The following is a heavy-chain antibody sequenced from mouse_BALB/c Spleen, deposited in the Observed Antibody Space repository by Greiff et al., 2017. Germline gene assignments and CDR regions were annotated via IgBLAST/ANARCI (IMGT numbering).Heavy chain of an antibody. CDR1: GYAFSSYW. J-gene: IGHJ3*01. D-gene: IGHD2-1*01. CDR3: ARSGNYPFAY. CDR2: IYPGDGDT. Sequence: QVQLQQSGAELVRPGSSVKISCKASGYAFSSYWMNWVKQRPGQGLEWIGQIYPGDGDTNYNGKFKGKATLTADKSSSTAYMQLSSLTSEDSAGYFCARSGNYPFAYWGQGTLVTVSA. V-gene: IGHV1-80*01.